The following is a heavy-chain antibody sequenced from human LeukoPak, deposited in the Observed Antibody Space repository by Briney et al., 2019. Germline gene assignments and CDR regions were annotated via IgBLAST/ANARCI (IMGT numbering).Heavy chain of an antibody. Sequence: PSETLSLTCAVYGGSFSGYYWSWIRQPPGKGLEWIGEINHSGSTNYNPSLKSRVTISVDTSKNQFSLKLNSVTAADTAVYYCARGRGYCSSTSCYLNWFDPWGQGTLVTVSS. V-gene: IGHV4-34*01. CDR2: INHSGST. D-gene: IGHD2-2*01. CDR3: ARGRGYCSSTSCYLNWFDP. CDR1: GGSFSGYY. J-gene: IGHJ5*02.